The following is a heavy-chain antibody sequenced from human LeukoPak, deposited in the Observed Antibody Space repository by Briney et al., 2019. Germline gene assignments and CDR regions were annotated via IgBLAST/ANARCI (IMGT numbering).Heavy chain of an antibody. CDR1: GFTVSSSY. J-gene: IGHJ4*02. Sequence: GGSLRPSCAVSGFTVSSSYMSWVRQAPGKGLEWVAFVYGDDNTYYADSVKGRFTISRDNSKNAFYLQMINLRADDTAVYYCARGVVGIIPIDHWGQGTLVTVSS. D-gene: IGHD1-26*01. CDR2: VYGDDNT. CDR3: ARGVVGIIPIDH. V-gene: IGHV3-53*01.